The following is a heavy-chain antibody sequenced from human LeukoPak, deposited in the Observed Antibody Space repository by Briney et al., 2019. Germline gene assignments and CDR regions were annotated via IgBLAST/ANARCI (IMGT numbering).Heavy chain of an antibody. J-gene: IGHJ5*02. V-gene: IGHV4-39*01. CDR2: IYYSGST. CDR1: GGSISSSSYY. CDR3: ARQDLVVVPAAIISWFDP. Sequence: SETLSLTCTVSGGSISSSSYYWGWIRQPPGKGLGWIGSIYYSGSTYYNPSLKSRVTISVDTSKNQFSLKLSSVTAADTAVYYCARQDLVVVPAAIISWFDPWGQGTLVTVSS. D-gene: IGHD2-2*01.